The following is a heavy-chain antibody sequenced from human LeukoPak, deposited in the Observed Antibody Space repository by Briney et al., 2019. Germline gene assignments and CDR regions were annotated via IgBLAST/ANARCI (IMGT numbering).Heavy chain of an antibody. Sequence: PGGSLRLSCAASGFTFDDYAMHWVRQAPGKGLEWVSGISWNSGSIGYADSVKGRFTISRDNAKNSLYLQMNSLRAEDTALYYCAKMGNSLDYWGQGTLVTVSS. CDR3: AKMGNSLDY. CDR2: ISWNSGSI. J-gene: IGHJ4*02. V-gene: IGHV3-9*01. CDR1: GFTFDDYA. D-gene: IGHD4-23*01.